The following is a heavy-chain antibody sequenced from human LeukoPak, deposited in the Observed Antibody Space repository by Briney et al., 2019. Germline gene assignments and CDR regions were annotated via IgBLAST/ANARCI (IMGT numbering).Heavy chain of an antibody. J-gene: IGHJ3*02. Sequence: SETLSLTCTVSGGSINSYYWSWIRQPPGKGLEWIGYIYYSGSTNYNPSLKSRVTISVDTSKNQFSLKLSSVTAADTAVYYCARTTITHGAFDIWGQGTMATVSS. CDR1: GGSINSYY. CDR2: IYYSGST. V-gene: IGHV4-59*01. D-gene: IGHD1-1*01. CDR3: ARTTITHGAFDI.